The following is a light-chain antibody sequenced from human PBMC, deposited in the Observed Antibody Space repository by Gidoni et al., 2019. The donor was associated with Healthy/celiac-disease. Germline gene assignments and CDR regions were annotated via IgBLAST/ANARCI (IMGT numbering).Light chain of an antibody. CDR2: DDS. Sequence: AIQLTQSPSSLSASVGDRVTITCRASQGISSALAWYQQKPGKAPKLLIYDDSSLESGVPSRFSGSGSGTDFTLTSSSLQPEDFATYYCQQFNSYPITFGQGTRLEIK. V-gene: IGKV1-13*02. CDR3: QQFNSYPIT. J-gene: IGKJ5*01. CDR1: QGISSA.